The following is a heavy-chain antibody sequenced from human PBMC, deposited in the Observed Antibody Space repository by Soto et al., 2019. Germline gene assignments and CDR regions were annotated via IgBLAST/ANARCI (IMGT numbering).Heavy chain of an antibody. J-gene: IGHJ6*02. CDR2: IYYSGST. V-gene: IGHV4-59*08. CDR3: ARLVVGATEGYYYYYGMDV. D-gene: IGHD1-26*01. Sequence: SETLSLTCTVSGGSISSYYWSWIRQPPGKGLEWIGYIYYSGSTNYNPSPKSRVTISVDTSKNQFSLKLSSVTAADTAVYYCARLVVGATEGYYYYYGMDVWGQGTTVT. CDR1: GGSISSYY.